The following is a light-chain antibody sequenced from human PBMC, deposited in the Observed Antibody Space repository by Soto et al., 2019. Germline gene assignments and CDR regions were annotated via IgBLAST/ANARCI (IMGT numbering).Light chain of an antibody. CDR2: DVS. CDR3: QQPRDFPCT. V-gene: IGKV3-11*01. Sequence: TQSPSTLSPSAGERATITCRASQSISPHLAWYKQKPGQAPKLLMYDVSNRPTGIPPRFSGTESGTDFSLTITSIEPGDSETYFCQQPRDFPCTFGQGTKVDIK. CDR1: QSISPH. J-gene: IGKJ1*01.